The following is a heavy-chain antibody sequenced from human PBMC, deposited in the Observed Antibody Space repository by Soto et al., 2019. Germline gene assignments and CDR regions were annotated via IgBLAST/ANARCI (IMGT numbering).Heavy chain of an antibody. CDR1: GGSISSYY. V-gene: IGHV4-59*08. CDR2: IHDGGST. CDR3: ARYYCDSISCYNFDY. Sequence: SETLSLTCTVSGGSISSYYWSWIRQPPGKGLEWIGYIHDGGSTNYNPSLKSRVTMSVDTPKNQFSLKLSSVTAADTAVYYCARYYCDSISCYNFDYWGQGTLVTVSS. J-gene: IGHJ4*02. D-gene: IGHD2-2*01.